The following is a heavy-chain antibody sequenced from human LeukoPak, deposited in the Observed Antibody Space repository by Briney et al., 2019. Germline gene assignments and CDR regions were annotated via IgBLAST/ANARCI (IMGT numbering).Heavy chain of an antibody. J-gene: IGHJ4*02. D-gene: IGHD5-24*01. V-gene: IGHV5-51*01. CDR1: GYSFTSYC. CDR2: IYPADSDT. CDR3: ARLGEMATIPVSQKNETGYFDY. Sequence: GESLKISCKGSGYSFTSYCIGWWRQMPGKDREWMGFIYPADSDTRYSPSSQGQVTISADKSISTAYLQWSSLKASDTAMYYCARLGEMATIPVSQKNETGYFDYWGQGTLVTVSS.